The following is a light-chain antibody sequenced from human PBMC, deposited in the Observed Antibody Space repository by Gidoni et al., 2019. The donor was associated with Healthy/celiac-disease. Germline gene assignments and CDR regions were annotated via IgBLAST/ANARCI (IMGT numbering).Light chain of an antibody. CDR2: EVS. J-gene: IGLJ3*02. V-gene: IGLV2-14*01. CDR3: SSYTSSSTPYWV. CDR1: SSDVGGYNY. Sequence: QSALTQPASVSVSPGQSITISCTGTSSDVGGYNYVSWYQQHPGKAPKLMIYEVSNRPSGVSNRFSGSKSGNTASLTISGLQAEDEADYYCSSYTSSSTPYWVFGGGTKLTVL.